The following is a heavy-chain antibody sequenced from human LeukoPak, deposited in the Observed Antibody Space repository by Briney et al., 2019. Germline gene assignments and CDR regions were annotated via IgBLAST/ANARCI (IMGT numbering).Heavy chain of an antibody. V-gene: IGHV4-59*08. J-gene: IGHJ6*03. CDR2: IYYSGST. CDR1: GGSISSYY. D-gene: IGHD4-17*01. Sequence: SSETLSLTCTVSGGSISSYYWSWIRQSPGKGLEWIGYIYYSGSTNYNPSLKSRVTISVDTSKNQFSLKLSSVTAADTAVYYCATATVTTRAYYYYMDVWGKGTTVTVSS. CDR3: ATATVTTRAYYYYMDV.